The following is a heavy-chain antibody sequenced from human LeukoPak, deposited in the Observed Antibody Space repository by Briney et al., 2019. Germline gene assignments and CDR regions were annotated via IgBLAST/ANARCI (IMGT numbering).Heavy chain of an antibody. CDR2: ISGSGGSI. CDR3: AKGIAAAGLSGY. D-gene: IGHD6-13*01. CDR1: GFTFSSYG. V-gene: IGHV3-23*01. Sequence: GGSLRLSCAASGFTFSSYGMSWVRQAPGKGLEWVSGISGSGGSIYYADSLKGRFTISRDNSKNTLYLQMNSLRAEDTAVYYCAKGIAAAGLSGYWGQGTLVTVSS. J-gene: IGHJ4*02.